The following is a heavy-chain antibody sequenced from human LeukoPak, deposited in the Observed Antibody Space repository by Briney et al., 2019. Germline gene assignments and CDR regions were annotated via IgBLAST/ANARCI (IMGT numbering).Heavy chain of an antibody. CDR2: ISYDGSNK. Sequence: GGSLRLSCAASGFTFSSYGMHWVRQAPGKGLEWVAVISYDGSNKYYADSVKGRFTISRDNSKNTLYLQMNSLRAEDTAVYYCAKDKWELLHNYYYYMDVWGKGTRSPSP. D-gene: IGHD1-26*01. CDR1: GFTFSSYG. V-gene: IGHV3-30*18. CDR3: AKDKWELLHNYYYYMDV. J-gene: IGHJ6*03.